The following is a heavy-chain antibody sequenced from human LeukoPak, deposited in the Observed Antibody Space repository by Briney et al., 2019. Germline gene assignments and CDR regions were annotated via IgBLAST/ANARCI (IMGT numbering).Heavy chain of an antibody. CDR3: ARAPSTTGVGALDY. CDR2: IYSGGST. Sequence: GGSLRLSCAASGFTVSSNYMSWVRQAPGKGLEWVSVIYSGGSTYYADSVKGRFTISRDNSKNTLYLQMNSLRAEDTAVYYCARAPSTTGVGALDYWGQGTLVTVSS. CDR1: GFTVSSNY. J-gene: IGHJ4*02. V-gene: IGHV3-53*01. D-gene: IGHD1-26*01.